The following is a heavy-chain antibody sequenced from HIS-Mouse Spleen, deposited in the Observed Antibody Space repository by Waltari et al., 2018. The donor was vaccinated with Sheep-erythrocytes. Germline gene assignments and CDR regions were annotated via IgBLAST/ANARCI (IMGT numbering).Heavy chain of an antibody. J-gene: IGHJ3*02. Sequence: EVQLVESGGGLVKPGGSLRLSCAASGFTFSSYSMNWVRQAPGKGLEWVSSISSSSSYIYYADSVKGRFTIPRDNAKNSLYLQMNSLRAEDTAVYYCARDSTSDAFDIWGQGTMVTVSS. V-gene: IGHV3-21*01. CDR2: ISSSSSYI. CDR3: ARDSTSDAFDI. CDR1: GFTFSSYS. D-gene: IGHD6-6*01.